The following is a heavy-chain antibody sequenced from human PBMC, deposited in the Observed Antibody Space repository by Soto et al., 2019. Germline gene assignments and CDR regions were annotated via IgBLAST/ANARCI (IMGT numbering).Heavy chain of an antibody. D-gene: IGHD3-22*01. CDR3: ANGDSSGFEYFQS. V-gene: IGHV3-30*18. CDR2: VSFDGTNK. Sequence: QVQLVESGGGVVQPGMTLRLSCTASGFTFSSHGMHWVRQAPGKGLEWVAVVSFDGTNKNYADSVRGRFTISRDNSKNTLYLQMSSLRAEDTAVYYCANGDSSGFEYFQSWGQGTLVTDSS. J-gene: IGHJ1*01. CDR1: GFTFSSHG.